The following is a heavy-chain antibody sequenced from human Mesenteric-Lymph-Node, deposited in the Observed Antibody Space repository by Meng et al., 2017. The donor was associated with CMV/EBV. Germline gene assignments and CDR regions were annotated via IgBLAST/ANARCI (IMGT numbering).Heavy chain of an antibody. CDR2: INPNSGGT. Sequence: ASVKVSCKASGYTFTEYYIHWVRQAPGQGLEWMGWINPNSGGTNYAQKFQGRVTMTRDTSISTAYMELSRLRSDDTAVYYCARVGWLQDYGMDVWGQGTTVTVSS. CDR1: GYTFTEYY. CDR3: ARVGWLQDYGMDV. V-gene: IGHV1-2*02. D-gene: IGHD5-18*01. J-gene: IGHJ6*02.